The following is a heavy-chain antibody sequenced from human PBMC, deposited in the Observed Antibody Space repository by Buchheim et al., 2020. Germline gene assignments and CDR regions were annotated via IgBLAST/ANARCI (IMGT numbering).Heavy chain of an antibody. D-gene: IGHD2-2*01. CDR1: GGSISNYY. V-gene: IGHV4-4*07. CDR3: ARNPAGVALNWFDP. CDR2: LSASGNT. Sequence: QVQLQESGPGLVKPSETLSLTCTVSGGSISNYYWTWIRQPAGKGLEWIGRLSASGNTNYNPSLKSRVTMSMDTSTKQFSLKLTSVTAADSAVYYCARNPAGVALNWFDPWGQGTL. J-gene: IGHJ5*02.